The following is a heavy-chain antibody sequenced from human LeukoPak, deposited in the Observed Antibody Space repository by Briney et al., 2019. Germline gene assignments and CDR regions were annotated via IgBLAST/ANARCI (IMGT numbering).Heavy chain of an antibody. D-gene: IGHD3-16*01. CDR3: AKDRVFGGVISHPDAFDI. V-gene: IGHV3-33*06. CDR1: GFTFSDYY. Sequence: GGSLRLSCAASGFTFSDYYMSWIRQAPGKGLEWVAVIWYDGSNKYYADSVKGRFTISRGNSKNTLYLQMNSLRAEDTAVYYCAKDRVFGGVISHPDAFDIWGQGTMVTVPS. J-gene: IGHJ3*02. CDR2: IWYDGSNK.